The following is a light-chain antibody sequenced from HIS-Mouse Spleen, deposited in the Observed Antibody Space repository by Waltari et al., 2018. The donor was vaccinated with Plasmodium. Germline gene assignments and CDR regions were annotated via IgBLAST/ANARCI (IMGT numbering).Light chain of an antibody. J-gene: IGKJ3*01. CDR1: QSVSSN. CDR2: GAS. Sequence: EIVMMQCLATLSVSPGERATLSCRASQSVSSNLAWYQQKPGQAPRLLIYGASTRATGIPARFSGSGSGTEFTLTISSLQSEDFAVYYCQQYNNWPFTFGPGTKVDIK. CDR3: QQYNNWPFT. V-gene: IGKV3-15*01.